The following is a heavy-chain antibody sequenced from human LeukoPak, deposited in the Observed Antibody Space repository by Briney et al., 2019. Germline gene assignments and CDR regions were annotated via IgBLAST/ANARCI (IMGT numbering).Heavy chain of an antibody. CDR1: GFTFSSYA. CDR2: ISYDGSSK. Sequence: PGGSLRLSCAASGFTFSSYAMHWVRQAPGKGLEWVAVISYDGSSKYYADSVKGRFTISRDNSKNTLYLQMNSLRGEDTAVYYCAKDSLRERIVGSTTRGVNDYWGQGTLVTVSS. D-gene: IGHD1-26*01. J-gene: IGHJ4*02. CDR3: AKDSLRERIVGSTTRGVNDY. V-gene: IGHV3-30*04.